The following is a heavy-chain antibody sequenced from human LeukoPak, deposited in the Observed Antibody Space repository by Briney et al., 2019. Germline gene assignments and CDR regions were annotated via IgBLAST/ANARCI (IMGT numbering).Heavy chain of an antibody. CDR1: GGSISSSTYY. CDR3: TRTASLPSYFDLLTGAPSFDY. Sequence: PSETLSLTCAVSGGSISSSTYYWGWIRQPPGKGLEWIGTIYYTGSTYYNPSLQGRVTMSIDTSRNQFSLKLTSVTAADTAVYYCTRTASLPSYFDLLTGAPSFDYWGQGILVPASS. J-gene: IGHJ4*02. D-gene: IGHD3-9*01. V-gene: IGHV4-39*07. CDR2: IYYTGST.